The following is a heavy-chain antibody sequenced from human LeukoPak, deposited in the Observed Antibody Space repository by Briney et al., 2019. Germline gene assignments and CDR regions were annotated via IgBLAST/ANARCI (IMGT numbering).Heavy chain of an antibody. J-gene: IGHJ4*02. CDR2: IWYDGSIK. CDR1: GFTFNNYG. D-gene: IGHD6-19*01. Sequence: GGSLRLSCAASGFTFNNYGMHWVRQAPGKGLQWVAVIWYDGSIKYYADSVKGRFTISRDNSKNTLYLQMNILRAEDTAVYYCTRHLGQWPDYYFDYWGQGTLVTVSS. V-gene: IGHV3-33*01. CDR3: TRHLGQWPDYYFDY.